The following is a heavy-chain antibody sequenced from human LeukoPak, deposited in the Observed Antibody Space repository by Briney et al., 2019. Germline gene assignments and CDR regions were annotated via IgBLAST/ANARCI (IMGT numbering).Heavy chain of an antibody. D-gene: IGHD4-11*01. CDR1: GFTFSSYA. Sequence: GGSLRPSCAASGFTFSSYAMSWVRQAPGKGLEWVSAISGSGGSTYYADSVKGRFTISRDNSKNTLYLQMNSLRAEDTAVYYCAKDRWAMTTVTTGNFDYWGQGTLVTVSS. J-gene: IGHJ4*02. V-gene: IGHV3-23*01. CDR3: AKDRWAMTTVTTGNFDY. CDR2: ISGSGGST.